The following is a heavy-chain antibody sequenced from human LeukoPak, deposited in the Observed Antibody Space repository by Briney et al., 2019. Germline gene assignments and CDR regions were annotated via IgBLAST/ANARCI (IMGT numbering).Heavy chain of an antibody. V-gene: IGHV3-23*01. J-gene: IGHJ6*03. Sequence: GGSLRLSCAASGFTFSSYAMSWVRQAPGKGLEWVSAISGSGGSTYYADSVKGRFTISRDNSKNTLYLQMNSLRAEDTAVYYCAKSPQPHCSSTRCAPDNYYYYMDVWGKGTTVTVSS. D-gene: IGHD2-2*01. CDR3: AKSPQPHCSSTRCAPDNYYYYMDV. CDR1: GFTFSSYA. CDR2: ISGSGGST.